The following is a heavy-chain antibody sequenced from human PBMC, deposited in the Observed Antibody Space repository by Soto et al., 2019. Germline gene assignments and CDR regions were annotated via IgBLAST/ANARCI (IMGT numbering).Heavy chain of an antibody. Sequence: PGGSLRLSCAASGFTFSSYSMNWVRQAPGKGLEWVSSISSSSSYIYYADSVKGRFTISRDNAKNSLYLQMNSLRAEDTAVYYCCDTTTYYYGMDVWGQGTTVTVSS. CDR3: CDTTTYYYGMDV. CDR1: GFTFSSYS. J-gene: IGHJ6*02. V-gene: IGHV3-21*01. CDR2: ISSSSSYI. D-gene: IGHD1-26*01.